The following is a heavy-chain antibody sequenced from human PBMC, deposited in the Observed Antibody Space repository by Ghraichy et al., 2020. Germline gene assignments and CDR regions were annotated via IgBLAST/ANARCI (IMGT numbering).Heavy chain of an antibody. CDR2: INHSGST. D-gene: IGHD2-8*01. CDR3: ARGYCTNGVCYTSPTTFFDY. CDR1: GGSFSGYY. J-gene: IGHJ4*02. V-gene: IGHV4-34*01. Sequence: ESLNISCAVYGGSFSGYYWSWIRQPPGKGLEWIGEINHSGSTNYNPSLKSRVTISVDTSKNQFSLKLSSVTAADTAVYYCARGYCTNGVCYTSPTTFFDYWGQGTLVTVSS.